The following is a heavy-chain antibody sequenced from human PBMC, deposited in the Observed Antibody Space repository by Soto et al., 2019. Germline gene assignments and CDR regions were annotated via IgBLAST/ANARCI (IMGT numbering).Heavy chain of an antibody. J-gene: IGHJ4*02. CDR3: ARDDYSNYGPFDY. CDR1: GFTFSSYG. D-gene: IGHD4-4*01. Sequence: PGGSLRLSCAASGFTFSSYGMHWVRQAPGKGLEWVAVIWYDGSNKYYADSVKGRFTISRDNSKNTLYLQMNSLRAEDTAVYYCARDDYSNYGPFDYWGQGTLVTVSS. CDR2: IWYDGSNK. V-gene: IGHV3-33*01.